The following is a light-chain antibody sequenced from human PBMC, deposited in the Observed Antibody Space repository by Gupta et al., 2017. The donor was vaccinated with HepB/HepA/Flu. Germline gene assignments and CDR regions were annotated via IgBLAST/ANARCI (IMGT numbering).Light chain of an antibody. Sequence: VLTQSPGTLSLSPGERATLSCRDSQRINANTFARTQQNPGQAPRLLIYHVSNRATGVPDMCSSRWSGTYCMLIISRMQPEYAALYCCQQHQWGKGFGQGTKLEIK. CDR1: QRINANT. CDR3: QQHQWGKG. V-gene: IGKV3-20*01. J-gene: IGKJ2*01. CDR2: HVS.